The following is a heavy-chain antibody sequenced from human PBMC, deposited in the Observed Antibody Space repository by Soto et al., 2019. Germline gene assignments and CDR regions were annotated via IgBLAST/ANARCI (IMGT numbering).Heavy chain of an antibody. CDR1: GFSLSTSGVG. V-gene: IGHV2-5*01. D-gene: IGHD2-2*01. CDR3: ARSPSRPVTAAVNSTFDI. Sequence: SGPTLVNPTQTLTLTCTFSGFSLSTSGVGVGWIRQPPGKALEWLALIYWNDDKRYSPSLKSRLTITKDTSKNQVVLTMTNMDPVDTATYYCARSPSRPVTAAVNSTFDIWALDTILPVSS. J-gene: IGHJ3*02. CDR2: IYWNDDK.